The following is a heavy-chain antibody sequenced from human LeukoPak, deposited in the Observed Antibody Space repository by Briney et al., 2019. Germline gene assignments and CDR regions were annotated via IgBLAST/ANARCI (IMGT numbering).Heavy chain of an antibody. D-gene: IGHD4-23*01. V-gene: IGHV3-30-3*01. Sequence: PGGSLRLSCAASGFTFSSYAMHWVRQAPGKGLEWVAVISYDGSNKYYADSVKGRFTISRDNAKNSLYLQMNSLRAEDTALYYCAKGKATVVTLYGMDVWGQGTTVTVSS. CDR2: ISYDGSNK. J-gene: IGHJ6*02. CDR3: AKGKATVVTLYGMDV. CDR1: GFTFSSYA.